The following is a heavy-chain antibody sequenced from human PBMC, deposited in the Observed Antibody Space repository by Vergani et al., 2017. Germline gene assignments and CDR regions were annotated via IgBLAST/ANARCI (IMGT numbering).Heavy chain of an antibody. CDR3: ARDPPASGSYGYYFDY. J-gene: IGHJ4*02. CDR2: ISYDGRNK. V-gene: IGHV3-30*04. Sequence: QVQLVESGGGVVQPGRSLRLSCAASGFTFSSYALHWVRQAPGKGLVWVAVISYDGRNKYYADSVKGRFTISRDNSKNTLYLQMNSLRAEDTAVYYCARDPPASGSYGYYFDYWGQGTLVTVSS. D-gene: IGHD1-26*01. CDR1: GFTFSSYA.